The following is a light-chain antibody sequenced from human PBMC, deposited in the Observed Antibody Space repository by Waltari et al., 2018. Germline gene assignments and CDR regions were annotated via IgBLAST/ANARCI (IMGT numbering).Light chain of an antibody. J-gene: IGKJ4*01. CDR3: QQYDISPLT. Sequence: EIVLTQSPGTLSLSPGDRATLPCRAGQTVRTTYLAWYQQKPGQAPTLRIYGASSRATGIPDRFSGSGSGTDFSLTISSLEPEDFAVYYCQQYDISPLTFGGGTKVEIK. CDR1: QTVRTTY. CDR2: GAS. V-gene: IGKV3-20*01.